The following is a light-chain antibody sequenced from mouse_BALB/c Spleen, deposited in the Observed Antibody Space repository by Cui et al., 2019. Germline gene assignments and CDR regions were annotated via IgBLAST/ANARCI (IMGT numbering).Light chain of an antibody. CDR2: LTS. V-gene: IGKV4-68*01. CDR1: ASVSY. Sequence: QIDLTHAPALMSVSPGEMVDMTCSAIASVSYMYWYQQKPRASPKPWIYLTSNLASGVPARFSGSGSGTSYSLTISSMEAEDDATYYWQQWSSNPPKFRGGTKLEIK. CDR3: QQWSSNPPK. J-gene: IGKJ2*01.